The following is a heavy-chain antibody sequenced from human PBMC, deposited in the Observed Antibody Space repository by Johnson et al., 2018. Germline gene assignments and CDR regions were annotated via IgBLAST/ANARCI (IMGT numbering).Heavy chain of an antibody. CDR1: GGSFSGYY. V-gene: IGHV4-34*01. CDR2: INHSGIT. D-gene: IGHD6-13*01. CDR3: ATIAAAGTDYGMDV. Sequence: QVQLQQWGAGLLKPSETLSLTCAVYGGSFSGYYWSWIRQPPGKGLEWIGEINHSGITNYNPSLKSRITISVDTSKNQLSLKVNSVTAEDTAVYYCATIAAAGTDYGMDVWGQGTTVTVSS. J-gene: IGHJ6*02.